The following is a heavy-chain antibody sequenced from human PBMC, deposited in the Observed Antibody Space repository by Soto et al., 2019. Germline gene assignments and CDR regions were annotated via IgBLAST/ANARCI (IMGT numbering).Heavy chain of an antibody. CDR2: TYYRSKWYN. J-gene: IGHJ3*01. CDR1: GDSVSSNSAA. CDR3: ARGALVAARLDAFDF. Sequence: SQTLSLTCAISGDSVSSNSAAWNWIRQSPSRGLEWLGRTYYRSKWYNDYAVSVKSRITINTDTSKKQFSLQLNSVTPEDTAVYYCARGALVAARLDAFDFWGQGTMVTVSS. V-gene: IGHV6-1*01. D-gene: IGHD6-6*01.